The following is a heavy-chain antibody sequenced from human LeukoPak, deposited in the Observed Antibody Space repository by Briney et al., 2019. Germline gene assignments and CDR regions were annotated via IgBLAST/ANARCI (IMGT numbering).Heavy chain of an antibody. Sequence: SETLSLTCTVSGGSISSGGSYWNWIRQHPGKGLEWIGYLYSSGSTYYNPSLKSRVTISVDTSKNQFSLKLSSVTAADTAVYYCARGSTYYYDSSGSDAFDIWGQGTTVTVFS. J-gene: IGHJ3*02. CDR3: ARGSTYYYDSSGSDAFDI. D-gene: IGHD3-22*01. V-gene: IGHV4-31*03. CDR1: GGSISSGGSY. CDR2: LYSSGST.